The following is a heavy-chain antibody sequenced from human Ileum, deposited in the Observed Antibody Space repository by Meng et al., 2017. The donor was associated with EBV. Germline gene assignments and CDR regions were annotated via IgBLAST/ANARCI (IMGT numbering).Heavy chain of an antibody. CDR1: GYTFRHYG. J-gene: IGHJ4*02. V-gene: IGHV1-18*01. CDR3: ARAGNGGSYYFTY. D-gene: IGHD1-26*01. Sequence: QFHLGQSGARGKKPGDSVKVSCKASGYTFRHYGNSWLRQAPGQGLEWMGWISAYNDNTNYAQNLQGRVTMTTDTSTGTAYMEVRSLRSDDTAVYYCARAGNGGSYYFTYWGQGTLVTVSS. CDR2: ISAYNDNT.